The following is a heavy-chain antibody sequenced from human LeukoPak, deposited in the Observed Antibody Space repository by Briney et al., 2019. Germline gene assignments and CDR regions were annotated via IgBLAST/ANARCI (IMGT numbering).Heavy chain of an antibody. J-gene: IGHJ4*02. CDR3: ARKDGDY. V-gene: IGHV4-4*07. CDR1: GASISSFH. CDR2: IYSSGST. Sequence: SETLSLTCTVSGASISSFHWTWIRQPAGKGLEWIGLIYSSGSTIYNPSLKSRVAMSVDMIKNQLSLKLSSVTAADTAMYYCARKDGDYWGQGTLVTVSS.